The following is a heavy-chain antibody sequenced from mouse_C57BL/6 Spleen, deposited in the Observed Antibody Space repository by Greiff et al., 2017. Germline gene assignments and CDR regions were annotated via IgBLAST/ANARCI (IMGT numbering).Heavy chain of an antibody. CDR3: ARWGTTVVADY. CDR1: GYTFTSYW. Sequence: VQLQQPGAELVKPGASVKLSCKASGYTFTSYWMQWVKQRPGQGLEWIGEIDPSDSYTNYNQKFKGKATLTVETSSSTAYMQLSSLTSEDSAVYYCARWGTTVVADYWGQGTTLTVSS. CDR2: IDPSDSYT. V-gene: IGHV1-50*01. D-gene: IGHD1-1*01. J-gene: IGHJ2*01.